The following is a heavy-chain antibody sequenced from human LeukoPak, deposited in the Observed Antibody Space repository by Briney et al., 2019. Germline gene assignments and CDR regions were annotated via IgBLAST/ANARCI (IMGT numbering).Heavy chain of an antibody. CDR1: GGTFSSYA. V-gene: IGHV1-69*04. Sequence: SVKVSCKASGGTFSSYAISWVRQAPGQGLEWMGRIIPILGIANYAQKVQGRVTITADKSTSTAYMELSSLRSEDTAVYYCARDLVRPRYFDYWGQGTLVTVSS. CDR2: IIPILGIA. J-gene: IGHJ4*02. D-gene: IGHD6-6*01. CDR3: ARDLVRPRYFDY.